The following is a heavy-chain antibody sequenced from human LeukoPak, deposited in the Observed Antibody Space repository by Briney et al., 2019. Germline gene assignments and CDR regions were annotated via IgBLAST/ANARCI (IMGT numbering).Heavy chain of an antibody. CDR3: ASRNSRWSSFEYYFDY. D-gene: IGHD6-13*01. Sequence: GGSLRLSCAASGFTVSNNYMSWVRQAPGKGLEWVSVISSGGTTCYADSVEGRFTISRDNSKNTMYLQMNSLRAEDADGYYCASRNSRWSSFEYYFDYWGQGTLVTVSS. CDR1: GFTVSNNY. J-gene: IGHJ4*02. CDR2: ISSGGTT. V-gene: IGHV3-53*01.